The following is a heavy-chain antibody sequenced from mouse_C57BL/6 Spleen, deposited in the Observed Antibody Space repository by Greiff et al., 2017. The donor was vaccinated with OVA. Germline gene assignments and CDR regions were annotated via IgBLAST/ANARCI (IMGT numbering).Heavy chain of an antibody. CDR2: IDTANGNN. J-gene: IGHJ2*01. CDR1: GFNIKNTY. CDR3: ARDWDDFDY. V-gene: IGHV14-3*01. Sequence: EVQLVESVAELVRPGASVKLSCTASGFNIKNTYMHWVKQRPEQGLEWIERIDTANGNNKYAPKFQGKATITADTSANPAYLTLSSLASEDTAIYYCARDWDDFDYWGQGTTLTVSS. D-gene: IGHD4-1*01.